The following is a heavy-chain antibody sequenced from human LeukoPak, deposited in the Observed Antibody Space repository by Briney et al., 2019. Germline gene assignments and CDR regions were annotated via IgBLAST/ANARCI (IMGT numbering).Heavy chain of an antibody. CDR1: GFTFSSYA. V-gene: IGHV3-23*01. CDR2: ISGSGGST. D-gene: IGHD5-18*01. J-gene: IGHJ4*02. Sequence: GGSLRLSCAASGFTFSSYAMTWVRQAPRKGLEWVSGISGSGGSTYYADSVKGRFTISRDNSKNTLYLQMNSLRAEDTAVYYCARDVDTAMGDYWGQGTLVTVSS. CDR3: ARDVDTAMGDY.